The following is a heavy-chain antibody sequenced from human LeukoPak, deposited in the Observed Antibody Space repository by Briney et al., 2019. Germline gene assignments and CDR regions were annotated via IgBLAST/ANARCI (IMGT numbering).Heavy chain of an antibody. V-gene: IGHV4-59*01. Sequence: SETLSLTCNVSGGSIRGYYWSWIRQPPGKGLEWIGYIYSSGSTNYNPSLKSRVTMSVDTSKNQFSLKVSSVTAADTAVYYCARGAVGATQFPLWAFDIWGQGTMVTVSS. CDR2: IYSSGST. CDR1: GGSIRGYY. CDR3: ARGAVGATQFPLWAFDI. J-gene: IGHJ3*02. D-gene: IGHD1-26*01.